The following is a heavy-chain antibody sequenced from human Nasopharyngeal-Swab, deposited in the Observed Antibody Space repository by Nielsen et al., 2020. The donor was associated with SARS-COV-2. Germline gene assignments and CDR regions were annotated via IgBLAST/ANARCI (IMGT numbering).Heavy chain of an antibody. D-gene: IGHD3/OR15-3a*01. V-gene: IGHV4-59*01. CDR3: ARVQVDDDFWTGYHFDY. Sequence: SETLSLTCTVSGGSMNSYYWYWIRQPPGKGLEWIGYVFNSCSTEYSPSLKRRATISVDTSNNQFSLKLSSVTAADTAVYFCARVQVDDDFWTGYHFDYWGQGTLVTVSS. CDR2: VFNSCST. CDR1: GGSMNSYY. J-gene: IGHJ4*02.